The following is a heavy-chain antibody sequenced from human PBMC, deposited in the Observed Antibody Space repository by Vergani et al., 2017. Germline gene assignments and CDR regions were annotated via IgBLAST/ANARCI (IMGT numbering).Heavy chain of an antibody. CDR1: GFTFSSYA. CDR2: ISGSGGST. Sequence: EVQVLESGGGLVQPGGSLRLSCAASGFTFSSYAMSWVRQAPGKGLEWVSAISGSGGSTYYADSVKGRFTISRDNSKNTLYLQMNSLRAEDTAVYYCAKGRGVIEAFDIWGQGTMVTVSS. V-gene: IGHV3-23*01. CDR3: AKGRGVIEAFDI. D-gene: IGHD3-10*01. J-gene: IGHJ3*02.